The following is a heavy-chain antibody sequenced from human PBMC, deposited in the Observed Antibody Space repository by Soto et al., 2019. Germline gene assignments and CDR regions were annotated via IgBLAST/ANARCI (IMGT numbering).Heavy chain of an antibody. Sequence: ASVKVSCKASGYTFTSYAMHWVRQAPGQRLEWMGWINAGNGNTKYSQKFQGRVTITRDTSASTAYMELSSLRSEDTAVYYCARARRHYDFWSGYMDVWGQGTTVPVSS. D-gene: IGHD3-3*01. V-gene: IGHV1-3*01. CDR2: INAGNGNT. J-gene: IGHJ6*03. CDR1: GYTFTSYA. CDR3: ARARRHYDFWSGYMDV.